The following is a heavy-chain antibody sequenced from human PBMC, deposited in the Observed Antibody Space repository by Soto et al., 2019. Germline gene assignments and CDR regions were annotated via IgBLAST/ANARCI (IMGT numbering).Heavy chain of an antibody. Sequence: SVKVSCKSSGGTFSSHSINWVRQAPGQGLEWMGGIIPIFGPANFAKKFQGRVTITADESTTTAYMELSSLTSEDTAVYYCATGSFTSTGGRVGYHYNAMDVWGQGTTVTVSS. CDR3: ATGSFTSTGGRVGYHYNAMDV. CDR1: GGTFSSHS. CDR2: IIPIFGPA. J-gene: IGHJ6*02. V-gene: IGHV1-69*13. D-gene: IGHD1-1*01.